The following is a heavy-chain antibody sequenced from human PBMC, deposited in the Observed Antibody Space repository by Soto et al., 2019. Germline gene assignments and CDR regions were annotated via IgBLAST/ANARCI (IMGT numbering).Heavy chain of an antibody. D-gene: IGHD6-19*01. CDR1: GFTFDDYA. J-gene: IGHJ5*02. V-gene: IGHV3-9*01. Sequence: EVQLVESGGGLVQPGRSLRLSCAASGFTFDDYAMHWVRQAPGKGLEWVSGISWNSGSIGYADSVKGRFTISRDNAKNSLYLQMNSLRAEDTALYYCAAKQWLGPRGFDPWGQGTLVTVSS. CDR3: AAKQWLGPRGFDP. CDR2: ISWNSGSI.